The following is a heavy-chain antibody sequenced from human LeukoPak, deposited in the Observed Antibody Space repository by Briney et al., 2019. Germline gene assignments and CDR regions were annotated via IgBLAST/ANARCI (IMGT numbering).Heavy chain of an antibody. J-gene: IGHJ4*02. D-gene: IGHD6-6*01. CDR2: MSSDGGNR. V-gene: IGHV3-30-3*01. CDR3: ARAPARIAAQDY. Sequence: GRSLSLSCAASAFTFYNYGIHWVRQPPGQGLDREAVMSSDGGNRFYADSVKGRFTISRDNAKNSLYLQMNSLRAEDTAVYYCARAPARIAAQDYWGQGTLVTVSS. CDR1: AFTFYNYG.